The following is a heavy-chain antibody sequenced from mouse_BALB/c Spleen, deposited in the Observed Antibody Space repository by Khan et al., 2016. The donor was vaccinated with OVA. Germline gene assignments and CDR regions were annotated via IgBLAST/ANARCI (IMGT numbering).Heavy chain of an antibody. CDR2: IWCAGST. Sequence: QVQLTASGPGLVQPSQSLSITCTVSGFSLITYGVHWVRQSPGKGLEWLGLIWCAGSTDYNAAVISRLSITKDNSKSQVFLKINSLQADDTAIYYSARNPYRYDFTYWGRGTLVPVSA. J-gene: IGHJ3*01. CDR3: ARNPYRYDFTY. V-gene: IGHV2-4-1*01. CDR1: GFSLITYG. D-gene: IGHD2-12*01.